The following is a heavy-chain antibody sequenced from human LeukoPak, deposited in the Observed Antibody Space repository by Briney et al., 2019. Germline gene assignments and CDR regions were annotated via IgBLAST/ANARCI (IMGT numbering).Heavy chain of an antibody. Sequence: GGSLRLSCAASGFSFSGYNMNWVRQAPGKGLEWVSSITSSSSYIYHADSVKGRFTISRDNAKNSLYLQMNSLKTEDTAVYYCARHMDPDYGDNKLFDYWGLGTLVTVSS. CDR3: ARHMDPDYGDNKLFDY. J-gene: IGHJ4*02. V-gene: IGHV3-21*04. CDR2: ITSSSSYI. D-gene: IGHD4-23*01. CDR1: GFSFSGYN.